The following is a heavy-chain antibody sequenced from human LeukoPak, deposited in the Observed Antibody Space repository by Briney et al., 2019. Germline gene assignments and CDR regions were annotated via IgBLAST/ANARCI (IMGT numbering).Heavy chain of an antibody. J-gene: IGHJ4*02. Sequence: RTGGSLRLSCAASGFTFSSYGMHWVRQAPGKGPEWVAFIRYDGSNKYYADSVKGRFTISRDNSKNTLYLQMNSLRAEDTAVYYCARELRWSFDYWGQGTLVTVSS. CDR2: IRYDGSNK. V-gene: IGHV3-30*02. CDR1: GFTFSSYG. CDR3: ARELRWSFDY. D-gene: IGHD4-23*01.